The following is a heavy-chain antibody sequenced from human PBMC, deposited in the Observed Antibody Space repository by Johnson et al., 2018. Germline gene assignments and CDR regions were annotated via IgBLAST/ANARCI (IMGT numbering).Heavy chain of an antibody. CDR3: ARGGYYDDSSGYYLGYFQH. CDR2: IYYSGST. Sequence: QVQLQESGPGLVKPSETLSLTCTVSGGSISSSSYYWGWIRQPPGKGLEWIGSIYYSGSTYYNPSLKSRVTISVDTSKNQFSLKLSSVTAADTAVYYCARGGYYDDSSGYYLGYFQHWGQGTLVTVSS. D-gene: IGHD3-22*01. CDR1: GGSISSSSYY. V-gene: IGHV4-39*01. J-gene: IGHJ1*01.